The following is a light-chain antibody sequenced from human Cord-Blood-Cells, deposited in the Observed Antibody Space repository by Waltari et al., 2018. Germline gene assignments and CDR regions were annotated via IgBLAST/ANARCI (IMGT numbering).Light chain of an antibody. Sequence: QSARTPPAAVSVSPGQSITISSTGSSSDVGVFNYVSWYQQHPGKAPKLMIYDVSKRPSGVSNRFSGSKSGNTASLTISGLQAEDEADYYCSSYTSSSTWVFGGGTKLTVL. J-gene: IGLJ3*02. CDR2: DVS. CDR1: SSDVGVFNY. V-gene: IGLV2-14*01. CDR3: SSYTSSSTWV.